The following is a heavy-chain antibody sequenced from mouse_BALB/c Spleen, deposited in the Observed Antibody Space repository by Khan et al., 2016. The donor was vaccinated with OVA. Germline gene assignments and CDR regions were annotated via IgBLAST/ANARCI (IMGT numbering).Heavy chain of an antibody. Sequence: VQLKQSGPELMKPGASVKISCKASGYSFTNYYIHWVKQSHGQSLEWLGYIDPFNGGTTYNQKFKGTATLTVDKSSRPAYMHLNNLTSEDSAVYYCTRLGTTGWFTYWGQGTLVTVSA. CDR2: IDPFNGGT. D-gene: IGHD2-13*01. J-gene: IGHJ3*01. CDR3: TRLGTTGWFTY. CDR1: GYSFTNYY. V-gene: IGHV1S135*01.